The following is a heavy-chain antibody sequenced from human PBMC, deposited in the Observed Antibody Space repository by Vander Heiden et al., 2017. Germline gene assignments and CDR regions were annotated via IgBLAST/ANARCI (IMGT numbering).Heavy chain of an antibody. Sequence: QVQLQESGPGLVKPSETLSLTCTVSGGSLSSYYWSWIRQPAGKGLEWIGRIYTSGSTNYNPSLKSRVTMSVDTSKNQFSLKLSSVTAADTAVYYCARVGVELRDGEADPQNWFDPWGQGTLVTVSS. CDR3: ARVGVELRDGEADPQNWFDP. J-gene: IGHJ5*02. D-gene: IGHD1-7*01. CDR1: GGSLSSYY. V-gene: IGHV4-4*07. CDR2: IYTSGST.